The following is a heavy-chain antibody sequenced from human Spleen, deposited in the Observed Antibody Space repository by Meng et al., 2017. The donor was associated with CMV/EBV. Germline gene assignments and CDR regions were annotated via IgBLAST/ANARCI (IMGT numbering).Heavy chain of an antibody. CDR3: ARHFYDFWSGPRFDP. Sequence: SETLSLTCAVYGGSFSGYYWSWIRQPPGKGLEWIGEINHSGSTNYNPSLKSRVTISVDTSKNQFSLKLSSVTAADTAVYYCARHFYDFWSGPRFDPWGQGTLVTVSS. D-gene: IGHD3-3*01. J-gene: IGHJ5*02. CDR1: GGSFSGYY. CDR2: INHSGST. V-gene: IGHV4-34*01.